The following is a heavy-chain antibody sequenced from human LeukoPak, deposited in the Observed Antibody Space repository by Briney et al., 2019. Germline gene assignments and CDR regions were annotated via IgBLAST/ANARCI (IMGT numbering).Heavy chain of an antibody. V-gene: IGHV3-7*01. CDR1: GFTFSSYW. Sequence: GGSLRLSCAASGFTFSSYWMSWVRQAPGKGLEWVANIKQDGSEKSYVDSVKGRFTISRDNSKNTLYLQMNSLRAEDTAVYYCARAASIPIAVAGTYFDYWGQGTLVTVSS. D-gene: IGHD6-19*01. CDR2: IKQDGSEK. J-gene: IGHJ4*02. CDR3: ARAASIPIAVAGTYFDY.